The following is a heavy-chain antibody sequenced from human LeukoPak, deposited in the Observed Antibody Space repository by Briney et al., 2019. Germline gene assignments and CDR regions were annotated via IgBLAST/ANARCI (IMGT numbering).Heavy chain of an antibody. D-gene: IGHD3-22*01. V-gene: IGHV3-30*18. Sequence: GGSLRLSCAASGFTFSNAWMSWVRQAPGKGLEWVAVISYDGSNKYYADSVKGRFTISRDNSKNTLYLQMNSLRAEDTAVYYCAKDVSLYYYDSSGFDYWGQGTLVTVSS. CDR2: ISYDGSNK. CDR1: GFTFSNAW. CDR3: AKDVSLYYYDSSGFDY. J-gene: IGHJ4*02.